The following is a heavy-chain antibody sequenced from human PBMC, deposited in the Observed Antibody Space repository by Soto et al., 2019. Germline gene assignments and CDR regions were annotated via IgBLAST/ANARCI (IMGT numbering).Heavy chain of an antibody. CDR3: ARIGLLYYYDSSGYYYDY. V-gene: IGHV2-26*01. J-gene: IGHJ4*02. Sequence: QVTLKESGPVLVKPTETLTLTCTVSGFSLSNARMGVSWIRQPPGKALEWLAHIFSNDEKSYSTSLKSRLTLSKDXXKXQXXLTMTNMDPVDTATYYCARIGLLYYYDSSGYYYDYWGQGTLVTVSS. D-gene: IGHD3-22*01. CDR2: IFSNDEK. CDR1: GFSLSNARMG.